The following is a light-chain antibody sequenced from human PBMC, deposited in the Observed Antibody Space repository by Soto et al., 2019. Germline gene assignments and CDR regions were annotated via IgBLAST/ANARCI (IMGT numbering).Light chain of an antibody. Sequence: IVLTQSPDTLSLSPGERATLSCRASQDVASTYLAWYQQKPGQAPRLLFYGASGRAAGVAERFSGSWSGTQFTLIISRLEPEDFAVYYCQYYDTSRTFAQGTRVEI. CDR1: QDVASTY. CDR3: QYYDTSRT. V-gene: IGKV3-20*01. CDR2: GAS. J-gene: IGKJ1*01.